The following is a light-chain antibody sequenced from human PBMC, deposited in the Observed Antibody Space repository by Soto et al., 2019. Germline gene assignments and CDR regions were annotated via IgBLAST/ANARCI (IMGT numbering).Light chain of an antibody. Sequence: DIQMTQSPSSLSASVGDRVTITWRASQSISSFLNWYQQRPGKPPKLLIYGASSLQSGVPSRFSRSGSGTGFTRAISSLQPEDFAAYYCQQSYGPPITFGQGTRLEIK. CDR2: GAS. V-gene: IGKV1-39*01. J-gene: IGKJ5*01. CDR1: QSISSF. CDR3: QQSYGPPIT.